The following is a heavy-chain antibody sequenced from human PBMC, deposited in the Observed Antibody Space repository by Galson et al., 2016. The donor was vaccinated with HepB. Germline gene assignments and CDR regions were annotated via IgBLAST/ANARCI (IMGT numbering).Heavy chain of an antibody. CDR2: VYQSGTT. D-gene: IGHD6-19*01. Sequence: SETLSLTCAVSGGSINSNNWWNWVRQPPGKGLEWIGEVYQSGTTHYNSSLTSRVTISIDNSKNQFSLKLTSVTAADTAVYYCARGIAMAELWHFDYWGQGTLVTVAS. CDR3: ARGIAMAELWHFDY. J-gene: IGHJ4*02. V-gene: IGHV4-4*02. CDR1: GGSINSNNW.